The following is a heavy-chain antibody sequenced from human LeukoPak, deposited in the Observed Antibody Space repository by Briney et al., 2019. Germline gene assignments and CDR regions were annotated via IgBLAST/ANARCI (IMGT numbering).Heavy chain of an antibody. CDR2: ISSDGVNK. CDR3: AKGQNYYDGSGYYSTDY. J-gene: IGHJ4*02. CDR1: GFTFGNYA. V-gene: IGHV3-30*18. D-gene: IGHD3-22*01. Sequence: GGSLRLSCAASGFTFGNYAMTWVRQAPGKGLEWVAVISSDGVNKYSADSVKGRFTISRDNSKNTLYLQMNSLRAEDTAVYYCAKGQNYYDGSGYYSTDYWGQGTPVTVSS.